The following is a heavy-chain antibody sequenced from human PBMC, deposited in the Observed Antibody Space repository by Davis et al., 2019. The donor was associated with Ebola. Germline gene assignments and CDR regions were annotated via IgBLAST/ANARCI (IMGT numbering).Heavy chain of an antibody. D-gene: IGHD3-3*01. CDR3: AGKYYDFSFDP. Sequence: GSLRLSCAASGFTFSDYYMSWIRQAPGKGLEWIGEIYHSGSTNYNPSLKSRVTISVDKSKNQFSLKLSSVTAADTTVYYCAGKYYDFSFDPWGQGTLVTVSS. CDR2: IYHSGST. CDR1: GFTFSDYY. J-gene: IGHJ5*02. V-gene: IGHV4-34*08.